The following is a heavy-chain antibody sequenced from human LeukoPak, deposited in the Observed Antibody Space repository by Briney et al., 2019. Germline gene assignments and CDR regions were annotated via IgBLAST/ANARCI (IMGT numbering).Heavy chain of an antibody. Sequence: ASETLSLTCTVSGGSLSTYYWSWIRQPAGKGLEWIGRIYTSGSTNYNPSLKSRVTMSVDTSKNQFSLKLSSVTAADTAVFYCARTGTYYYDSSGYYFDYWGQGTLVTVSS. CDR2: IYTSGST. D-gene: IGHD3-22*01. J-gene: IGHJ4*02. CDR1: GGSLSTYY. CDR3: ARTGTYYYDSSGYYFDY. V-gene: IGHV4-4*07.